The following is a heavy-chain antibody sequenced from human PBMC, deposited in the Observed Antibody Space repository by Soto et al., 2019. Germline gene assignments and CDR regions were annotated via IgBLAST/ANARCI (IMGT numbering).Heavy chain of an antibody. CDR3: ARYIAAAHTDNWFDP. Sequence: ASVKVSCKASGGTFSSYAISWVRQAPGQGLEWMGGIIPIFGTANYAQKFQGRVTITADESTSTAYMELSSLRSEDTAVYYCARYIAAAHTDNWFDPWGQGTLVTVSS. V-gene: IGHV1-69*13. J-gene: IGHJ5*02. CDR1: GGTFSSYA. CDR2: IIPIFGTA. D-gene: IGHD6-13*01.